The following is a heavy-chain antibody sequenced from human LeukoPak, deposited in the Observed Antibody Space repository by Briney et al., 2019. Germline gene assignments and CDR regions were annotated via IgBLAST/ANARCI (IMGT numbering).Heavy chain of an antibody. CDR1: GFTFSSYW. D-gene: IGHD5-18*01. J-gene: IGHJ4*02. CDR3: ARAVTSMDGY. CDR2: LNEDGSKR. V-gene: IGHV3-7*03. Sequence: GGSLRLSCAASGFTFSSYWMTWVREAPGKGLEWVASLNEDGSKRSYVGSVKGRFTISRDNAQKSVYLQMNSLTAEDTAVYYCARAVTSMDGYWGQGNLVTVSS.